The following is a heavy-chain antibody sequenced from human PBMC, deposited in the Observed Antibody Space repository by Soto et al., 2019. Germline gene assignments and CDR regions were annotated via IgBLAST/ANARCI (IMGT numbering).Heavy chain of an antibody. CDR3: AGDNDSSGSTSGRAFDI. J-gene: IGHJ3*02. CDR2: IIPIFGTA. D-gene: IGHD3-22*01. Sequence: SVKVSSKASGGTFSSYAISWVRQAPGQGLEWLGGIIPIFGTANSAQKSQGRVTSTADESTSTAYMELSSLRSEDTAVYYCAGDNDSSGSTSGRAFDIWGQGTRVTVSS. CDR1: GGTFSSYA. V-gene: IGHV1-69*13.